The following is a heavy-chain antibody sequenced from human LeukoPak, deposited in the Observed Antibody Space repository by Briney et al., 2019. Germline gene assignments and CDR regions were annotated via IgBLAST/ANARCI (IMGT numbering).Heavy chain of an antibody. CDR2: IYYSGST. CDR3: TREEWFDP. Sequence: SETLSLTCAVYGGSFSGNYWSWIRQPPGQGLEWIGYIYYSGSTYYNPSLKSRVTISVDTSKNQFSLKLSSVTAADTAVYYCTREEWFDPGGEGTLVTVS. V-gene: IGHV4-34*09. CDR1: GGSFSGNY. J-gene: IGHJ5*02.